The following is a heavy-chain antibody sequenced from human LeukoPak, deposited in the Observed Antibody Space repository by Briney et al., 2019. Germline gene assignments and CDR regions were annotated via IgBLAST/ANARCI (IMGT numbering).Heavy chain of an antibody. V-gene: IGHV3-21*01. CDR3: ARDRWDIVVVVAAPLRYFDL. J-gene: IGHJ2*01. CDR2: ISSSSSYI. D-gene: IGHD2-15*01. Sequence: PGGSLRLSCAASGFTFSNYAMNWVRQAPGKGLEWVSSISSSSSYIYYADSVKGRFTISRDNAKNSLYLQVNSLRAEDTAVYYCARDRWDIVVVVAAPLRYFDLWGRGTLVTVSS. CDR1: GFTFSNYA.